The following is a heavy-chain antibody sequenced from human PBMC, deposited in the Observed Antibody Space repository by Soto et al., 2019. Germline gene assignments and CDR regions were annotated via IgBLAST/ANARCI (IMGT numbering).Heavy chain of an antibody. J-gene: IGHJ4*02. V-gene: IGHV4-59*01. CDR1: GGSISSYY. D-gene: IGHD1-26*01. Sequence: PSETLSLTCTVSGGSISSYYWSWIRQPPGKGLEWIGYIYYSGSTNYNPSLKSRVTISVDTSKNQFSLKLSSLRSEDTAVYYCARNELSGTNGVYYFEYWGQGTLVTLSS. CDR3: ARNELSGTNGVYYFEY. CDR2: IYYSGST.